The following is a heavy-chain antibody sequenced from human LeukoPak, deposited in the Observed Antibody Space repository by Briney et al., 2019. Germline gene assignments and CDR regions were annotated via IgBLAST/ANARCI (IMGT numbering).Heavy chain of an antibody. CDR3: ARLGSYGGTMIDY. J-gene: IGHJ4*02. V-gene: IGHV4-59*01. D-gene: IGHD4-23*01. Sequence: PSETLSLTCTVSGGSISSYYWSWIRQPPGKGLEWIGYIYYSGSTNYNPSLKSRVTISVDTSKNQSSLKLSSVTAADTAVYYCARLGSYGGTMIDYWGQGTLVTVSS. CDR1: GGSISSYY. CDR2: IYYSGST.